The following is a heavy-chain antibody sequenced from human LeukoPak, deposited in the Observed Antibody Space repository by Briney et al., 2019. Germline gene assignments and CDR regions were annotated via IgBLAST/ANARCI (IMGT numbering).Heavy chain of an antibody. V-gene: IGHV3-23*01. CDR1: GFTFSSYG. Sequence: GGSLRLSCAASGFTFSSYGMSWVRQAPGKGLEWVSSISGSGGSTYYVDSVKGRFTISRDNSKNTLYLQMNSLRAEDTAVYYCAKVFSSDVATFDYWGQGTLVTVSS. D-gene: IGHD6-6*01. J-gene: IGHJ4*02. CDR3: AKVFSSDVATFDY. CDR2: ISGSGGST.